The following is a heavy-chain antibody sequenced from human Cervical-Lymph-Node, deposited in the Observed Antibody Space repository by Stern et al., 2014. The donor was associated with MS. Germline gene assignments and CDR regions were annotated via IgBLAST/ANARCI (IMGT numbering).Heavy chain of an antibody. D-gene: IGHD5-18*01. CDR1: GFTFTTYW. Sequence: EVQLVESGPEVKKPGESLKISCKTSGFTFTTYWIAWVRQLPGKGLECVGIIDPRDSNTKYSPSFQGQVTISADKSITTAYLQWSSLKASDTAMYYCARVDTGMVTPFDYWGQGTLVTVSS. V-gene: IGHV5-51*01. CDR3: ARVDTGMVTPFDY. CDR2: IDPRDSNT. J-gene: IGHJ4*02.